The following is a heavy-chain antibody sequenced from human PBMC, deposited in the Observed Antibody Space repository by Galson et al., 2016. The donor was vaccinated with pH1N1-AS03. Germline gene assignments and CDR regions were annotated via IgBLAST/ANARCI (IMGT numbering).Heavy chain of an antibody. D-gene: IGHD5-12*01. J-gene: IGHJ2*01. Sequence: SLRLSCAVSGFMFSTNAMTWVRQAPGKGLEWVSGISASGGDTYYADSVKGRFTISRDNSKNTLYLQMNSLRAEDTAMYYCARGRARGHSGYDLWGQGTLVTVSS. CDR1: GFMFSTNA. CDR2: ISASGGDT. CDR3: ARGRARGHSGYDL. V-gene: IGHV3-23*01.